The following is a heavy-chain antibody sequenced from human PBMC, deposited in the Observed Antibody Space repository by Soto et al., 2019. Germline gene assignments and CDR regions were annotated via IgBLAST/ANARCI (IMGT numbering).Heavy chain of an antibody. D-gene: IGHD6-13*01. CDR2: INSDGSST. CDR1: GFNFRSYG. J-gene: IGHJ6*02. Sequence: VGSQILSCAAAGFNFRSYGRHWVRQAPGKGLVRVSRINSDGSSTSYADSVKGRFTISRDNAKNTLYLQMNSLRAEDTAVYYCARVPGGAAAGTVYYYYGMDVWGQGTTVTVS. CDR3: ARVPGGAAAGTVYYYYGMDV. V-gene: IGHV3-74*01.